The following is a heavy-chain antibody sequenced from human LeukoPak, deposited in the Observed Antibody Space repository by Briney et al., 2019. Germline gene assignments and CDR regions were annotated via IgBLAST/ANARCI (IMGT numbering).Heavy chain of an antibody. CDR2: IYYSGST. CDR3: ARALMYSSSHYYYMDV. CDR1: GGSISSYY. V-gene: IGHV4-59*12. D-gene: IGHD6-6*01. J-gene: IGHJ6*03. Sequence: PSETLSLTCTVSGGSISSYYWSWIRQPPGKGLEWIGYIYYSGSTNYNPSLKSRVTISVDTSKNQFSLKLSSVTAADTAVYYCARALMYSSSHYYYMDVWGKGTTVTVSS.